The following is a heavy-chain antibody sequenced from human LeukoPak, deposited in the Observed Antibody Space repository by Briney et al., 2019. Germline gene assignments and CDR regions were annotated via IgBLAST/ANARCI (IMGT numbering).Heavy chain of an antibody. D-gene: IGHD5-18*01. Sequence: GGSLRLSCAASGFTFSSYGMHWVRQAPGKGLEWVAVISYDGSNKHYADSVKGRFTISRDNSKNTLYLQMNSLRAEDTAVYYCAKDLGYSYGFGVDYWGQGTLVTVSS. CDR3: AKDLGYSYGFGVDY. V-gene: IGHV3-30*18. J-gene: IGHJ4*02. CDR1: GFTFSSYG. CDR2: ISYDGSNK.